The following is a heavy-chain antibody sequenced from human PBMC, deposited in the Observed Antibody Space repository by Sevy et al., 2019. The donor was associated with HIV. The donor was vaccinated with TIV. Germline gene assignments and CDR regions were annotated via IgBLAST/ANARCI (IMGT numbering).Heavy chain of an antibody. CDR1: GFTISRYG. D-gene: IGHD3-22*01. CDR3: ARGGYYYDNAAYYALDS. J-gene: IGHJ4*02. CDR2: IWSDGAYQ. Sequence: GGSLRLSCEASGFTISRYGLHWVRQAPGKGMEWVTIIWSDGAYQYHGDSVKGRFTISRDNSKNTLYLQMNNVRVEDTAVYYCARGGYYYDNAAYYALDSWGQGTLVTVSS. V-gene: IGHV3-33*08.